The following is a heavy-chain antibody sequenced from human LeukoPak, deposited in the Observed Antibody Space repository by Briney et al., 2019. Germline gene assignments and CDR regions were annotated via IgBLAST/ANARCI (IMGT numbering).Heavy chain of an antibody. CDR1: GGSFSGYY. D-gene: IGHD6-13*01. CDR3: ARGPYGSSWYARDY. Sequence: PSETLSLTCAVYGGSFSGYYWSWIRQPPGKGLEWIGEINHSGSTNYNPSLKSRVTISVDTSKNQFSLKLSSVTAADTAVYYCARGPYGSSWYARDYWGQGTLVTVSS. V-gene: IGHV4-34*01. CDR2: INHSGST. J-gene: IGHJ4*02.